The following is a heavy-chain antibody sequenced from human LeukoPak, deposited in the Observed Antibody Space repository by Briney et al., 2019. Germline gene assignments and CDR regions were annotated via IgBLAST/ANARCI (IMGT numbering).Heavy chain of an antibody. CDR1: GFTFSSYE. J-gene: IGHJ3*02. CDR3: ASYAAYGGYAFDI. D-gene: IGHD4-23*01. Sequence: GGSLRLSCAASGFTFSSYEMNWVRQAPGKGLEWVSGINWNGGSTGYADSVKGRFTISRDNAKNSLYLQMNSLRAEDTALYYCASYAAYGGYAFDIWGQGTMVTVSS. V-gene: IGHV3-20*04. CDR2: INWNGGST.